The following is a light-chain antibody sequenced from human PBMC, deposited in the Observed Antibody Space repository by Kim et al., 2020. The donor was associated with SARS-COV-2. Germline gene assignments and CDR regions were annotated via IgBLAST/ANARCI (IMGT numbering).Light chain of an antibody. CDR2: GKN. Sequence: ALGQTVRITCEGDSLRSYYASWYQQKPGQAPVLVFYGKNNRSSGIPDRFSGSYSGNTASLTITAAQAEDEADYYCNSRESSANHWMFGGGTKLTVL. CDR3: NSRESSANHWM. V-gene: IGLV3-19*01. CDR1: SLRSYY. J-gene: IGLJ3*02.